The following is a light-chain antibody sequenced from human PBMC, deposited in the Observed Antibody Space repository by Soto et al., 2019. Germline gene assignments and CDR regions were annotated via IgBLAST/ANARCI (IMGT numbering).Light chain of an antibody. V-gene: IGKV4-1*01. CDR1: QSVLYSSNNKKY. CDR3: QHQGT. CDR2: WAS. Sequence: DIVMTQSPDSLAVSLGERATINCKSSQSVLYSSNNKKYLAWYQQKPGQPPKLLIYWASIRESGVPDRFSGSGSGTDFTLTISSLQAEDVAVYYCQHQGTFGQGTKVEIK. J-gene: IGKJ1*01.